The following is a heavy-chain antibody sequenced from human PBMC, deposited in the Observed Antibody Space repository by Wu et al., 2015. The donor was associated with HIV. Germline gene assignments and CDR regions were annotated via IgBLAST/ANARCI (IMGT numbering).Heavy chain of an antibody. CDR2: ISAYNGNT. J-gene: IGHJ4*02. V-gene: IGHV1-18*01. CDR3: ARDQHVDTAMVMRVDY. CDR1: GYTFTSYG. D-gene: IGHD5-18*01. Sequence: QVQLVQSGAEVKKPGASVKVSCKASGYTFTSYGISWVRQAPGQGLEWMGWISAYNGNTNCAQKLQGRVTMTTDTSTSTAYMELRSLRSDDTAVYYCARDQHVDTAMVMRVDYWGQGTLVTVSS.